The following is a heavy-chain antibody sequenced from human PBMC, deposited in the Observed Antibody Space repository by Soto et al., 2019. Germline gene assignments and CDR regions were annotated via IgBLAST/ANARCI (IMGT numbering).Heavy chain of an antibody. Sequence: HPGGSLRLSCAAAGFTFSDHGMHWVRQAPGKGLECVGLISHDGTYTHLEDSVKGRFTISRDNPGNTLYLQMNSLRVEDTALYFCARGMGIDLENAGFRAFDIWGPGTTVTVSS. CDR1: GFTFSDHG. V-gene: IGHV3-30*03. D-gene: IGHD3-9*01. J-gene: IGHJ3*02. CDR2: ISHDGTYT. CDR3: ARGMGIDLENAGFRAFDI.